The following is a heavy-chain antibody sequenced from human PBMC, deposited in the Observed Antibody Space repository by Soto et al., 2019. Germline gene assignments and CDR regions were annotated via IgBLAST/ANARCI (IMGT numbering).Heavy chain of an antibody. CDR1: GGSISSSSYY. CDR3: ARQPWDGWLQFSHYFDY. Sequence: SETLSLTCTVSGGSISSSSYYWGWIRQPPGKGLEWIGSIYYSGSTYYNPSLKSRVTISVDTSKNQFSLKLSSVTAADTAVYYCARQPWDGWLQFSHYFDYWGQGTLVTVSS. CDR2: IYYSGST. V-gene: IGHV4-39*01. J-gene: IGHJ4*02. D-gene: IGHD5-12*01.